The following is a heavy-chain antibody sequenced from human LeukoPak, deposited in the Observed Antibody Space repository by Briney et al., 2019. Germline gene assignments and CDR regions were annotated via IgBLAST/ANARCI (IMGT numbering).Heavy chain of an antibody. CDR1: GFTFSSYS. J-gene: IGHJ5*02. CDR2: ISSSSSYI. V-gene: IGHV3-21*01. D-gene: IGHD3-16*02. Sequence: AGGSLRLSCAASGFTFSSYSMNWVRQAPGKGLEWVSSISSSSSYIYYADSVKGRFTISRVNAKNSLYLQMNSLRAEGTAVYYCASGSQGDYVWGSYRYRESPFDPWGQGTLVTVSS. CDR3: ASGSQGDYVWGSYRYRESPFDP.